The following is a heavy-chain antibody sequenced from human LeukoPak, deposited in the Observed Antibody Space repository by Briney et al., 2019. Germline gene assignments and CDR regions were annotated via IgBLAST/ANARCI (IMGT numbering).Heavy chain of an antibody. V-gene: IGHV1-8*01. CDR1: GYTFTSYG. J-gene: IGHJ4*02. Sequence: ASVKVSCKASGYTFTSYGINWVRQATRQGLEWMAWMNPNSGNTGYAQKFQGRVTMTRNTSISTAYMEPSSLRSEDTAVYYCARGPVDYDSSGYYDYWGQGTLVTVSS. CDR3: ARGPVDYDSSGYYDY. D-gene: IGHD3-22*01. CDR2: MNPNSGNT.